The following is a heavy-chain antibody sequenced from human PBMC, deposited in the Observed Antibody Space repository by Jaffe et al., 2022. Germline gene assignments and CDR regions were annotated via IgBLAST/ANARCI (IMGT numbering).Heavy chain of an antibody. CDR3: VKDWEGSSCGGGCLTD. J-gene: IGHJ4*02. CDR1: GFTFSTNA. Sequence: EVQLLESGGGLVQPGGSLRLSCAASGFTFSTNAMTWVRQAPGRGLEWVASITSGGNNTYYAHSVKGRFTISRDDSKTTLFVQMISLRAEDTAVYYCVKDWEGSSCGGGCLTDWGQGTLVTVSS. V-gene: IGHV3-23*01. CDR2: ITSGGNNT. D-gene: IGHD2-21*02.